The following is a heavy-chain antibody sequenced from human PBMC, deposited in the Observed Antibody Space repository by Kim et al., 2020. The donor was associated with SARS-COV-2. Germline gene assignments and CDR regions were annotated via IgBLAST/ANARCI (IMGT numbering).Heavy chain of an antibody. CDR3: AREYCSSTSCYGDYYYYGMDV. CDR2: ISSSSSYI. D-gene: IGHD2-2*01. CDR1: GFTFSSYS. V-gene: IGHV3-21*01. J-gene: IGHJ6*02. Sequence: GGSLRLSCAASGFTFSSYSMNWVRQAPGKGLEWVSSISSSSSYIYYADSVKGRFTISRDNAKNSLYLQMNSLRAEDTAVYYCAREYCSSTSCYGDYYYYGMDVWGQGTTVTVSS.